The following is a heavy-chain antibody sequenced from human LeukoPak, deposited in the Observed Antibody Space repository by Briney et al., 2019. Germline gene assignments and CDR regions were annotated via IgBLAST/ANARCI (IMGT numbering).Heavy chain of an antibody. Sequence: SQTLSLTCAISGDSGSINSAAWNWIRQSPSRGLEWLGRTYYRSKWYNDYAVSVKSRITITPDTSKNQFSLQLNSVTPEDTAVYYCARSEIRPYSSSWLRTVFDYWGQGTLVTASS. CDR1: GDSGSINSAA. D-gene: IGHD6-13*01. J-gene: IGHJ4*02. V-gene: IGHV6-1*01. CDR3: ARSEIRPYSSSWLRTVFDY. CDR2: TYYRSKWYN.